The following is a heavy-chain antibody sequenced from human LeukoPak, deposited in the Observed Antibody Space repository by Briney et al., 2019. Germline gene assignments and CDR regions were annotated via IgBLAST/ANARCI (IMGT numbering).Heavy chain of an antibody. Sequence: GGSLRLSCAASGFTFSSYAMHWVRQAPGKGLEWVAVISYDGSNKYYADSVKGRFTISRDNSKNTLYLQMNSLRAEDTAVYHCAKDWAYDILTGYSHYWGQGTLVTVSS. CDR2: ISYDGSNK. D-gene: IGHD3-9*01. CDR3: AKDWAYDILTGYSHY. CDR1: GFTFSSYA. J-gene: IGHJ4*02. V-gene: IGHV3-30-3*01.